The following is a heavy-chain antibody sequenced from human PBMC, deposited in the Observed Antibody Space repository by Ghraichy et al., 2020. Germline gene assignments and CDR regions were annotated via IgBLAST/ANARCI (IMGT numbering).Heavy chain of an antibody. CDR2: INSDGSST. CDR3: ARESGSSDAFDI. V-gene: IGHV3-74*01. CDR1: GFTFSSYW. Sequence: GGSPRLSCAASGFTFSSYWMHWVRQAPGKGLVWVSRINSDGSSTSYADSVKGRFTISRDNAKNTLYLQMNSLRAEDTAVYYCARESGSSDAFDIWGQGTMVTVSS. D-gene: IGHD6-13*01. J-gene: IGHJ3*02.